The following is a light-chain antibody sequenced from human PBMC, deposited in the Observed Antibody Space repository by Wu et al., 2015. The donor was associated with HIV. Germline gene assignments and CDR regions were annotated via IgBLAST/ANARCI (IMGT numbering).Light chain of an antibody. J-gene: IGKJ3*01. Sequence: DVQMTQSPSALFASIGDRVIITCRASQTISTWVAWYQQKPGKAPKLLIYRASTLATGVPSRFSGSGSGTDFTLNISGLQPDDFAIYYCQHYTSYSFTFGPGTKVDIK. CDR3: QHYTSYSFT. CDR2: RAS. V-gene: IGKV1-5*03. CDR1: QTISTW.